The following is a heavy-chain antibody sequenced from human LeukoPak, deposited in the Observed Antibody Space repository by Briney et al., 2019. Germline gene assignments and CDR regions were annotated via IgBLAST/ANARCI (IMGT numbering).Heavy chain of an antibody. D-gene: IGHD2-2*01. Sequence: GSLRLSCAASGFTFSIYAMSWVRQPPGKGLEWIGEINHSGSTNYNPSLKSRVTISVDTSKNQFSLKLSSVTAADTAVYYCARHRGGYCSSTSCRGPFDYWGQGTLVTVSS. CDR1: GFTFSIYA. J-gene: IGHJ4*02. V-gene: IGHV4-34*01. CDR2: INHSGST. CDR3: ARHRGGYCSSTSCRGPFDY.